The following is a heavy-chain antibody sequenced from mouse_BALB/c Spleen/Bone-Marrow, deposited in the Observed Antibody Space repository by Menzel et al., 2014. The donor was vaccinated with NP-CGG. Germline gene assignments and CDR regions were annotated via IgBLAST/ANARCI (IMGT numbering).Heavy chain of an antibody. V-gene: IGHV7-3*02. CDR1: GFTFTDYY. CDR2: IRNKANGYTT. Sequence: EVKLVESGGGLVQPGGSLRLSCAISGFTFTDYYMSWVRQPPGKALEWLGFIRNKANGYTTEYSASVKGRFTISRDNSQSILYLQMNTLRAEDSATYYCARDGSWFAYWGQGTLVTVSA. CDR3: ARDGSWFAY. J-gene: IGHJ3*01.